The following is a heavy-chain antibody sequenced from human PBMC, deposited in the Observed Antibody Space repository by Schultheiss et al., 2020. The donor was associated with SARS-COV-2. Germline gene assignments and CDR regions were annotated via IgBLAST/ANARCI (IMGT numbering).Heavy chain of an antibody. CDR3: ARDVDTLDY. Sequence: GESLKISCAASGFTFSDYSMSWVRQAPGKGLVWVSRINGDGSGTSYADSVKGRFTISRDNSKNRLYLQMNSLRAEDTAVYYCARDVDTLDYWGQGTLVTVSS. J-gene: IGHJ4*02. CDR2: INGDGSGT. D-gene: IGHD3-9*01. V-gene: IGHV3-74*01. CDR1: GFTFSDYS.